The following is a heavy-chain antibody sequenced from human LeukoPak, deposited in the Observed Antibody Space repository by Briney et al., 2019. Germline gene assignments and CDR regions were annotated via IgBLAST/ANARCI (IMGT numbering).Heavy chain of an antibody. V-gene: IGHV3-21*03. CDR3: ARESREKTSSGGRWGLLYYYYMDV. CDR1: DFTFNIYT. Sequence: GGSLRLSCEGPDFTFNIYTMQPVRQAPGKGLEWVSSIDSTGDNVYYAASVEGRFTVSGDNARKSLLLPMDSLRAEDTGIYYCARESREKTSSGGRWGLLYYYYMDVWAKGTTVIVSS. J-gene: IGHJ6*03. CDR2: IDSTGDNV. D-gene: IGHD1-26*01.